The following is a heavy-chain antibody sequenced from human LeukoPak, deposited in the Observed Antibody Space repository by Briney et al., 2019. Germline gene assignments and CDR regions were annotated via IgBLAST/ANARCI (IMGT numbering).Heavy chain of an antibody. CDR1: GFTFSSYS. CDR2: ISSSSSYI. J-gene: IGHJ4*02. V-gene: IGHV3-21*01. CDR3: ARDNGVVAAFFDY. Sequence: PGGSLRLSCAASGFTFSSYSMNWVRQAPGKGLEWVSSISSSSSYIYYADSVKGRFTISRDNAKNSLYLQMNSLRAEDTAVYYCARDNGVVAAFFDYWGQGTLVTVSS. D-gene: IGHD2-15*01.